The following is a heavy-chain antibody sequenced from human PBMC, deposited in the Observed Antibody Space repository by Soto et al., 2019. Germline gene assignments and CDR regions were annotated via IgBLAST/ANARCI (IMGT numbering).Heavy chain of an antibody. V-gene: IGHV4-31*03. CDR1: GGSISSGGYY. CDR3: ARGLKYYYDSSGYYYGIDWFDP. Sequence: QVQLQESGPGLVKPSQTLSLTCTVSGGSISSGGYYWSWIRQHPGKGLECIGYIYYSGSTYYNPSLKSRVTISVDTSKNQFSLKLSSVTAADTAVYYCARGLKYYYDSSGYYYGIDWFDPWGQGTLVTVSS. J-gene: IGHJ5*02. CDR2: IYYSGST. D-gene: IGHD3-22*01.